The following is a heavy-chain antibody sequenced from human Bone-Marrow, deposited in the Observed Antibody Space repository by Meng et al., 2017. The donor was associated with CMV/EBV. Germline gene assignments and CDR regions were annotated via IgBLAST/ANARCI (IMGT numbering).Heavy chain of an antibody. D-gene: IGHD3-3*01. J-gene: IGHJ4*02. CDR2: IYYSGST. CDR3: ARVAGAIFGVVR. V-gene: IGHV4-39*07. Sequence: SETLFLTCTVSGGSISSSSYYWGWIRQPPGKGLEWIGSIYYSGSTYYNPSLKSRVTISVDTSKNQFSLKLSSVTAADTAVYYCARVAGAIFGVVRWGQGTLVTVSS. CDR1: GGSISSSSYY.